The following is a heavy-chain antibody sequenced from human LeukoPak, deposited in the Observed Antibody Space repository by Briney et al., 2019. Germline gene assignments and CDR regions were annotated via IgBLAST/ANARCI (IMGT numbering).Heavy chain of an antibody. CDR3: AGVEAHHYSSGYIQH. CDR2: IRYDGSNK. CDR1: GFTFSSYG. Sequence: PGGSLRLSCAASGFTFSSYGMHWVRQAPGKGLEWVAFIRYDGSNKYYADSVKGRFTISRDNSKNTLYLQMNSLRAEDTAVYFCAGVEAHHYSSGYIQHWGQGSLVTVSS. J-gene: IGHJ1*01. V-gene: IGHV3-30*02. D-gene: IGHD3-10*01.